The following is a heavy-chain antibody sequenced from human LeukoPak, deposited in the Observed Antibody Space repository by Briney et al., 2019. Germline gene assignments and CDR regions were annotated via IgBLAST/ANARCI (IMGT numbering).Heavy chain of an antibody. Sequence: KSSETLSLTCAVYGGSFSGYYLSWIRQPPGKGLEWIGEIKHSGSTNYNPSLTSRSTLSDDTSKNQFSLKLSSVTAADTAVYYCARVRYWGPGTLVTVSS. V-gene: IGHV4-34*01. J-gene: IGHJ4*02. D-gene: IGHD1-1*01. CDR1: GGSFSGYY. CDR3: ARVRY. CDR2: IKHSGST.